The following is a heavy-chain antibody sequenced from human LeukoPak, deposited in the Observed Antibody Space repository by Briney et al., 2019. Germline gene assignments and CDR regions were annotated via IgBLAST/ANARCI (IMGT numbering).Heavy chain of an antibody. CDR3: AREGTGYSGYDWYYFDY. CDR2: IYHSGST. CDR1: GGSISSGGCS. D-gene: IGHD5-12*01. V-gene: IGHV4-30-2*01. Sequence: SETLSLTCAVSGGSISSGGCSRSWIRQPPGKGLEWIGYIYHSGSTYYNPSLKSRVSISVDRSKNQFSLKLSSVTAADTAVYYCAREGTGYSGYDWYYFDYWGQGTLVTVSS. J-gene: IGHJ4*02.